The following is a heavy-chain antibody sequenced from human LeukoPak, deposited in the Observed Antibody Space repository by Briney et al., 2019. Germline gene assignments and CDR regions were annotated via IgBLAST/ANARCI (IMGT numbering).Heavy chain of an antibody. V-gene: IGHV4-34*01. D-gene: IGHD3-10*01. CDR1: GGSFSGYY. CDR2: INHSGST. CDR3: ATTYYGSGSYRNY. J-gene: IGHJ4*02. Sequence: SETLSLTCAVYGGSFSGYYWSWIRQPPGKGLEWIGEINHSGSTNYNPSLKSRVTISVDTSKNQFSLKLSSVTAADTAVYYCATTYYGSGSYRNYWGQGTLVTVSS.